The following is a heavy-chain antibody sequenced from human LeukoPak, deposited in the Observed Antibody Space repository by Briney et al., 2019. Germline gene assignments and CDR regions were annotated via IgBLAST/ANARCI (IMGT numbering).Heavy chain of an antibody. CDR3: ARMRSGSYYRPLDY. CDR1: GGSISSYY. Sequence: PSETLSLSCTGSGGSISSYYWSWIRQPPGKGLERIWYIYYSGSTNYNPSLKSRVTISVDTSKNQFSLKLSSVTAADTAVYYCARMRSGSYYRPLDYWGQGTLVTVSS. D-gene: IGHD1-26*01. CDR2: IYYSGST. V-gene: IGHV4-59*08. J-gene: IGHJ4*02.